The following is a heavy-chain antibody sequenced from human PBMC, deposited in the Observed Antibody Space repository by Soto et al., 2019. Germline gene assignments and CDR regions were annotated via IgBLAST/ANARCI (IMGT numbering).Heavy chain of an antibody. CDR2: IYYSGST. CDR1: GGSISSYY. J-gene: IGHJ6*02. V-gene: IGHV4-59*01. CDR3: ARAGYYDILTGYPYGMDV. Sequence: SETLSLTCTVSGGSISSYYWSWIRQPPGKGLEWIGYIYYSGSTNYNPSLKSRVTISVDTSKNQFSLKLSSVTAADTAVYYCARAGYYDILTGYPYGMDVWGQGTTVTVSS. D-gene: IGHD3-9*01.